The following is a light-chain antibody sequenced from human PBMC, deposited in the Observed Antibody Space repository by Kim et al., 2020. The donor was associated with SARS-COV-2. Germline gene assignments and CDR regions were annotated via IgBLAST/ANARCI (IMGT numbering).Light chain of an antibody. CDR2: AAS. CDR1: QRISSS. CDR3: QQSYTFPRT. V-gene: IGKV1-39*01. Sequence: DIQMTQSPSSLSASVGDRVTITCRTSQRISSSFNWYQQKPGTAPKLLIYAASGLQSGVPSRFSGSGSGTDFTLTINGLQPEDFATYCCQQSYTFPRTFGRGTKVDIK. J-gene: IGKJ1*01.